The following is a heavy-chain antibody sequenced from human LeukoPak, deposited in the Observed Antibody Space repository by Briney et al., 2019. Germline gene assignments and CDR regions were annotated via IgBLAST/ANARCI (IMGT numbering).Heavy chain of an antibody. Sequence: PGGSLSLSCAAAGFTFRDYDMHWVRQATGKGLEWVSAIGTAGDTYYTGSVKGRFTISRENAKNSLYLQMNSLRAGDTAVYYCARVAKERVGGVYYFDYWGQGTLVTVSS. D-gene: IGHD1-1*01. V-gene: IGHV3-13*01. CDR1: GFTFRDYD. J-gene: IGHJ4*02. CDR3: ARVAKERVGGVYYFDY. CDR2: IGTAGDT.